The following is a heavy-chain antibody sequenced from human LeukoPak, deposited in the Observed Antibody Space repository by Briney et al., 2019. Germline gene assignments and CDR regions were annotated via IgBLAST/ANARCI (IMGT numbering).Heavy chain of an antibody. V-gene: IGHV3-48*03. Sequence: GGSLRLSCAASGFTFSSYEMNWVRQAPGKGLEWVSYISSSGSTIYYADSVKGRFTISRDNAKNSLYLQMKSLRAEDTAVYYCARGQYCSGGSCYEGWFDPWGQGTLVTVSS. CDR3: ARGQYCSGGSCYEGWFDP. J-gene: IGHJ5*02. CDR2: ISSSGSTI. CDR1: GFTFSSYE. D-gene: IGHD2-15*01.